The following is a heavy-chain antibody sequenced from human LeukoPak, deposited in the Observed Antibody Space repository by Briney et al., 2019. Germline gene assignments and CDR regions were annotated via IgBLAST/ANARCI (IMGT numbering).Heavy chain of an antibody. D-gene: IGHD5-18*01. CDR2: INHSGST. Sequence: SETLSLTCAVYGGSFSGYYWSWIRQPPGKGLEWIGEINHSGSTNYNPSLKSRVTISVDTSKNQFSLKLSSVTAADTAVYYCARLPRGYSYGRGYYFDYWGQGILVTVSS. J-gene: IGHJ4*02. CDR1: GGSFSGYY. CDR3: ARLPRGYSYGRGYYFDY. V-gene: IGHV4-34*01.